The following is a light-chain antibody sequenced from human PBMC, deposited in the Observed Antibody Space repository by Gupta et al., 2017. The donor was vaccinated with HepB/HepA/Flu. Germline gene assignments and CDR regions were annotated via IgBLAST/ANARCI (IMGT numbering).Light chain of an antibody. Sequence: EIVLTQSPATLSVSPGERATLTCRASQSVASYFAWYQQKPGQAPSLLIYDASSRAPGVRARFSFSGGGSDTALTITSRDPEDAAFASCQWRHNCPPAFTFGRGTKVEI. CDR2: DAS. J-gene: IGKJ4*01. V-gene: IGKV3-11*01. CDR1: QSVASY. CDR3: QWRHNCPPAFT.